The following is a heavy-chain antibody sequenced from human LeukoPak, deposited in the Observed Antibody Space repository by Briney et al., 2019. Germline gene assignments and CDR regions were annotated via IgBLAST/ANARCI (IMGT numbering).Heavy chain of an antibody. CDR2: ISGSGTNT. Sequence: GGSLRLSCAASGFTFDDYGMSWVRQAPGKGLEWVSVISGSGTNTYYADSVKGRFTISRDNSKNTLYLQMNSLRAEDTALYYCVKHSAPVLAAARFDYWGQGNLVTVSS. J-gene: IGHJ4*02. CDR3: VKHSAPVLAAARFDY. D-gene: IGHD2-2*01. CDR1: GFTFDDYG. V-gene: IGHV3-23*01.